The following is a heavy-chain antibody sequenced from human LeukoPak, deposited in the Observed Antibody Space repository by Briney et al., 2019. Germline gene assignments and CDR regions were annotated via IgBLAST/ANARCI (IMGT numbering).Heavy chain of an antibody. D-gene: IGHD2-15*01. V-gene: IGHV4-38-2*01. CDR1: GYSLSDGFY. CDR2: IYHTGNT. CDR3: ATSGVSYWIQT. Sequence: SETLSLTCSVSGYSLSDGFYWGWIRQPPGKGLEWIGTIYHTGNTYYNPSLESRITISVDTSKDQFSLKLTSVTATDTAVYYCATSGVSYWIQTWGQGTLVTVSS. J-gene: IGHJ5*02.